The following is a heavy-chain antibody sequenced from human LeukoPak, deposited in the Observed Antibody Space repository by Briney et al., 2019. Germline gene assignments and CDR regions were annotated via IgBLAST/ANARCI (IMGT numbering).Heavy chain of an antibody. V-gene: IGHV4-39*07. J-gene: IGHJ4*02. CDR3: ARNLIPEQLVLNF. Sequence: PSETLSLTSTVSGGSISSSSYYWGWIRQPPGKGLEWIGSIYYSGSTYYNPSLKSRVTMSVDTSKNQFSLNLKSVTPEDTAVYYCARNLIPEQLVLNFWGQGTLVTVSS. D-gene: IGHD6-13*01. CDR1: GGSISSSSYY. CDR2: IYYSGST.